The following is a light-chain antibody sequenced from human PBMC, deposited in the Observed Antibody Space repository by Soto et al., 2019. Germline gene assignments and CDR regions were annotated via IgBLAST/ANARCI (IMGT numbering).Light chain of an antibody. Sequence: EIVLTQSPGTLSLSPGERATLSCRTSQSVNTIYLAWYQQNPGLPPRLLIYGASSRATGIPDRFSGSGSGTDFTLTISRLEPEDFAVYYCQHYGSSPPITFGQGTRLEIK. CDR3: QHYGSSPPIT. V-gene: IGKV3-20*01. CDR2: GAS. J-gene: IGKJ5*01. CDR1: QSVNTIY.